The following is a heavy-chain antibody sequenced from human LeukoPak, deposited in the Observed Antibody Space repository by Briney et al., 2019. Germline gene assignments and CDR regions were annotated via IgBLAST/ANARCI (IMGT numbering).Heavy chain of an antibody. CDR3: ACSGSYYKSIDYFDY. V-gene: IGHV1-24*01. Sequence: ASAKVSCKVSGYTLTELSMHWVRQAPGKGLEWMGGFDPEDGETIYAQKFQGRVTMTEDTSTDTAYMELSSLRSEDTAVYYCACSGSYYKSIDYFDYWGQGTLVTVSS. D-gene: IGHD3-10*02. CDR2: FDPEDGET. CDR1: GYTLTELS. J-gene: IGHJ4*02.